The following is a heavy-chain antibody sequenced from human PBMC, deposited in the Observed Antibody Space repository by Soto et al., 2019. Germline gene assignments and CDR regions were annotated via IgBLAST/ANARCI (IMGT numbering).Heavy chain of an antibody. CDR1: GYTFTSYA. CDR2: ISAYNGNT. J-gene: IGHJ3*02. Sequence: ASVKVSCKASGYTFTSYAMHWVRQAPGQGLEWMGWISAYNGNTNYAQKLLGRVTMTTDTSTSTAYMELRSLRSDDTAVYYCARVEIGSTGAFDIWGQGTMVTLSS. D-gene: IGHD3-10*01. CDR3: ARVEIGSTGAFDI. V-gene: IGHV1-18*01.